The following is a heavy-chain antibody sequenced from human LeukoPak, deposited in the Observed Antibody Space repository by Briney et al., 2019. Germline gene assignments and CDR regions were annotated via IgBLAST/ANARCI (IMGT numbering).Heavy chain of an antibody. CDR2: IYSGGST. Sequence: PGGSLRLSCAASGFTVSSNYMSWVRQAPGKGLEWVSVIYSGGSTYYADSVKGRFTISRDNSKNTLYLQMNSLRAKDTAVYYCARDTSYYDYVWGSYRRYFDYWGQGTLVTVSS. CDR1: GFTVSSNY. J-gene: IGHJ4*02. D-gene: IGHD3-16*02. CDR3: ARDTSYYDYVWGSYRRYFDY. V-gene: IGHV3-53*01.